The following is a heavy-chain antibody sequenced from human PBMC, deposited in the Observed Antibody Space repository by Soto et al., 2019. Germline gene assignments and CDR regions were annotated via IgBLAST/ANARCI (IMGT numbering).Heavy chain of an antibody. CDR1: WGTLSHHG. CDR2: IIPIFGTA. V-gene: IGHV1-69*01. J-gene: IGHJ5*02. CDR3: ARVWEVFVVPDAMGGNWFDP. Sequence: ASVKVSCKGSWGTLSHHGFSWVGTGPGPRAEWVGGIIPIFGTANYAQKFQGRVTITADESTSTAYMELRSLRSDDTAVYYCARVWEVFVVPDAMGGNWFDPWGQGTLVTVSS. D-gene: IGHD2-2*01.